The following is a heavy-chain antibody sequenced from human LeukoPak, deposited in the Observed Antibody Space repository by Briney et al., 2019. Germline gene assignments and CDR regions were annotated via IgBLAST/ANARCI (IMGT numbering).Heavy chain of an antibody. CDR1: GFTFSNYG. CDR2: TWYDGSNK. V-gene: IGHV3-33*01. D-gene: IGHD2-2*01. Sequence: GRSLRLSCAASGFTFSNYGMHWVRQAPGKGLGWVAATWYDGSNKYYADSVKGRFTISRDNSKNTLYLQMNSLRAEDTAVYFCARGGHCTTTSCSNYDGMDVWGQGTTLTVSS. J-gene: IGHJ6*02. CDR3: ARGGHCTTTSCSNYDGMDV.